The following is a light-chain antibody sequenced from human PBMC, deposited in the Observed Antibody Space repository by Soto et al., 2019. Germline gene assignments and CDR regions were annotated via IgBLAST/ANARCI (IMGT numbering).Light chain of an antibody. J-gene: IGKJ5*01. CDR2: GSY. V-gene: IGKV1-9*01. CDR3: QHLNGSPPVT. CDR1: QDLDNY. Sequence: DIQLSQSPSLLSASVGDRVTITCRASQDLDNYLAWYRQTPGEAPKRLIYGSYTLQSWIPSRFSGAGSGTEFTLTISSLQPEDFAIYYCQHLNGSPPVTFGQGTRVDIK.